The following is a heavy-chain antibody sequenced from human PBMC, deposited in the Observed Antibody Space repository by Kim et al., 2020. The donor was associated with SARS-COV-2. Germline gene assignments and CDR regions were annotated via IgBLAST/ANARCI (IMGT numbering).Heavy chain of an antibody. V-gene: IGHV1-46*01. Sequence: ASVKVSCKASGYTFTSYYMHWVRQAPGQGLEWMGIINPSGGSTSYAQKFQGRVTMTRDTSTSTGYMELSSLRSEDTAVYYCARDISCGYSGYDCVGYFEYWGQGTLVTVSS. CDR2: INPSGGST. D-gene: IGHD5-12*01. CDR3: ARDISCGYSGYDCVGYFEY. J-gene: IGHJ4*02. CDR1: GYTFTSYY.